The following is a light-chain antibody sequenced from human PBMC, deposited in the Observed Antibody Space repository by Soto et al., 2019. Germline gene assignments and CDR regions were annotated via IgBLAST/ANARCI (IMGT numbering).Light chain of an antibody. Sequence: EIVLAQSPGTLSLSPGERATLSCRASQSVASSHLAWYRQKPGQTPRLLIYDASSRANGIPDRMSGSGSGTDFTLTISRLEPEDFAVYYCQRYGSAPFTFGPGTKGDIK. CDR3: QRYGSAPFT. V-gene: IGKV3-20*01. J-gene: IGKJ3*01. CDR2: DAS. CDR1: QSVASSH.